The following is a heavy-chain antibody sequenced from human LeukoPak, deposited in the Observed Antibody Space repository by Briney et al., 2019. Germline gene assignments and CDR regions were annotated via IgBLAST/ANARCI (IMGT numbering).Heavy chain of an antibody. Sequence: GGSLRLSCAASGFNFSNYAMHWVRQAPGRGLEWVALISYDETNKYYADSVKDRFIISRDTSKNTLYLQMNSLRSEDTALYYCARDQGRWGNNLWSWGQGTLVIVSS. D-gene: IGHD2-21*01. J-gene: IGHJ5*02. CDR1: GFNFSNYA. CDR3: ARDQGRWGNNLWS. CDR2: ISYDETNK. V-gene: IGHV3-30-3*01.